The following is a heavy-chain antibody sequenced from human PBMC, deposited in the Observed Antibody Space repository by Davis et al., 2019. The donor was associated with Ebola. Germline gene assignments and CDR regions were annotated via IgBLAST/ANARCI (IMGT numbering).Heavy chain of an antibody. V-gene: IGHV3-7*01. D-gene: IGHD3-10*01. CDR3: AREVLWFGELTHDAFDI. CDR2: IKQDGSEK. J-gene: IGHJ3*02. Sequence: PGGSLRLSCAASGFTLSSYWMSWVRQAPGKGLEWVANIKQDGSEKYYVDSVKGRFTISRDHAKNSLYLQMNSLRAEDTAVYYCAREVLWFGELTHDAFDIWGQGTMVTVSS. CDR1: GFTLSSYW.